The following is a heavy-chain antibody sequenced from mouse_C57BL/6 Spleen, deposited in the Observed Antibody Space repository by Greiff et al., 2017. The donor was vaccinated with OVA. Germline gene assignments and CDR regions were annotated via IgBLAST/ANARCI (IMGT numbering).Heavy chain of an antibody. CDR2: ISDGGSYT. V-gene: IGHV5-4*01. J-gene: IGHJ3*01. D-gene: IGHD2-1*01. CDR1: GFTFSSYA. Sequence: EVQGVESGGGLVKPGGSLKLSCAASGFTFSSYAMSWVRQTPEKRLEWVATISDGGSYTYYPDNVKGRFTISRDNAKNNLYLQMSHLKSEDTAMYYCASLLPSRGADWGQGTLVTVSA. CDR3: ASLLPSRGAD.